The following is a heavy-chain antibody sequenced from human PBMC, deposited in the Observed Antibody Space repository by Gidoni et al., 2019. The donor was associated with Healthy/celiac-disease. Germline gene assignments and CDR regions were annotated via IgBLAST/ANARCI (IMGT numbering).Heavy chain of an antibody. Sequence: CVAVISYDGSNKYYADAVKGRFTISRDNSKNTLYLQMNSLRAEDTAVYYCAKALWFRALFWYSYGMDVWGQGTTVTVSS. J-gene: IGHJ6*02. V-gene: IGHV3-30*18. CDR3: AKALWFRALFWYSYGMDV. D-gene: IGHD3-10*01. CDR2: ISYDGSNK.